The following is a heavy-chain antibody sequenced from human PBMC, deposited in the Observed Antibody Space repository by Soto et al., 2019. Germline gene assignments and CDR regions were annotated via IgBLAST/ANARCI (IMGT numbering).Heavy chain of an antibody. J-gene: IGHJ3*02. CDR3: ARDRRVWFGELRAFDI. D-gene: IGHD3-10*01. CDR2: INHSGST. CDR1: GGSFSGYY. Sequence: SETLSLTCAVYGGSFSGYYWSWIRQPPGKGLEWIGEINHSGSTNYNPSLKSRVTISVDTSKNQFSLKLSSVTAADTAVYYCARDRRVWFGELRAFDIWGQGTMVTVSS. V-gene: IGHV4-34*01.